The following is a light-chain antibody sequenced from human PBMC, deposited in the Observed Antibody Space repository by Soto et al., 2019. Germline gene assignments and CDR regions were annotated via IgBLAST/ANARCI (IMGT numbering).Light chain of an antibody. CDR3: QQSYSTPPI. J-gene: IGKJ4*01. V-gene: IGKV1-39*01. CDR1: QSISSY. Sequence: DIQMTQSPSSLSASVGDRVTITCRASQSISSYLNWYQQKPGKAPKLLIYAASSLQSGVPSRFSGSGSGTDFTLTISSLQPEDFANYYCQQSYSTPPIFGGGTKVEIK. CDR2: AAS.